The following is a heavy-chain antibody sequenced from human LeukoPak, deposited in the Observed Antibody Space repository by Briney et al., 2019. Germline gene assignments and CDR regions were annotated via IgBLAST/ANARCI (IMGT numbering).Heavy chain of an antibody. Sequence: SETLSLTCSVSGGSMTNLYWPWIRQPPGKGLEWIGDIYYSGSTRYNTSLESRVTISVDTSKNQFSLKLSSVTAADTAVYYCAKGGNTNFYYGDVWGQGTTVTVSS. CDR1: GGSMTNLY. D-gene: IGHD2/OR15-2a*01. V-gene: IGHV4-59*01. CDR2: IYYSGST. CDR3: AKGGNTNFYYGDV. J-gene: IGHJ6*02.